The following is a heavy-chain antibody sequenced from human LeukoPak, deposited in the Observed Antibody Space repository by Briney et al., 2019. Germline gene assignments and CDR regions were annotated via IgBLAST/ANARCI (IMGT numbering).Heavy chain of an antibody. CDR3: AKPSGYDSTNGYPLTYYFDY. J-gene: IGHJ4*02. Sequence: SVKVSCKASGGTFSSYAISWVRQAPGQGLEWMGGIIPIFGTANYAQKFQGRVTITADESTSTAYMELSSLRSEDTAVYYCAKPSGYDSTNGYPLTYYFDYWGQGTLVTVSS. D-gene: IGHD5-12*01. V-gene: IGHV1-69*13. CDR1: GGTFSSYA. CDR2: IIPIFGTA.